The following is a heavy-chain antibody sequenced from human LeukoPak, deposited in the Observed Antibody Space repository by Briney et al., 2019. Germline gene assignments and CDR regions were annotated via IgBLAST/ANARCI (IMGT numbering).Heavy chain of an antibody. V-gene: IGHV3-7*01. CDR1: GFTFSDHY. Sequence: GGSLRLSCVGPGFTFSDHYMNWVRQAPGKGLEWVANIKQVESDKFYVGSVRGRFTISRDNAKNSLYLLMNSLRVEDTAVYYCARSGSNGDDYWGQGTLVTVSS. J-gene: IGHJ4*02. CDR3: ARSGSNGDDY. D-gene: IGHD5-24*01. CDR2: IKQVESDK.